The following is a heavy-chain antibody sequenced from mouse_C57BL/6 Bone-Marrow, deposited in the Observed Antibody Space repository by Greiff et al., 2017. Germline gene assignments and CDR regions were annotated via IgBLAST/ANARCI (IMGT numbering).Heavy chain of an antibody. CDR2: IYPSDSET. Sequence: QVQLQQPRAELVRPGSSVKLSCKASGYTFTSYWMDWVKQRPGQGLEWIGNIYPSDSETHYNQKFKDKATLTVDKSSSTAYMQLSSLTAEDSAVYYCARRLMSPWFAYWGQGTLVTVSA. CDR3: ARRLMSPWFAY. J-gene: IGHJ3*01. CDR1: GYTFTSYW. D-gene: IGHD2-4*01. V-gene: IGHV1-61*01.